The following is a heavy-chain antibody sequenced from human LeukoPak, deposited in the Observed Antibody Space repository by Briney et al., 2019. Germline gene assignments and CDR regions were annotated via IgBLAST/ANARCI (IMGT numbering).Heavy chain of an antibody. CDR3: IGVWGSYLWDY. D-gene: IGHD3-16*01. J-gene: IGHJ4*02. V-gene: IGHV4-39*07. CDR1: GGSISSSSYY. CDR2: IYYSGST. Sequence: SETLSLTCTVSGGSISSSSYYWGWIRQPPGKGLEWIGSIYYSGSTYYNPSLKSRVTISVDTSKNQFSLKLSSVTAADTAVYYCIGVWGSYLWDYWGQGILVTVSS.